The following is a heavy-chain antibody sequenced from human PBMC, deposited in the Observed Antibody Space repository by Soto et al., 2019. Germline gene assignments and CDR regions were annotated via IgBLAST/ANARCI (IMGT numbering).Heavy chain of an antibody. CDR3: ERDPKLLWFGELREDGMDV. CDR2: ISAYNGNT. CDR1: GYTFTSYG. J-gene: IGHJ6*02. V-gene: IGHV1-18*04. D-gene: IGHD3-10*01. Sequence: QVQLVQSGAEVKKPGASVKVSCKASGYTFTSYGISWVRQAPGQGLEWMGWISAYNGNTNYAQKLQGRVTMTTDTSTSTAYMELRSLGSDDTAVYYCERDPKLLWFGELREDGMDVWGQGTTVTVSS.